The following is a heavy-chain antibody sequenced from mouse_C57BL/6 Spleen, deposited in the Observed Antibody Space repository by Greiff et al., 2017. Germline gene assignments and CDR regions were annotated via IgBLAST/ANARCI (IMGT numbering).Heavy chain of an antibody. V-gene: IGHV1-26*01. Sequence: VQLQQSGPELVKPGASVKISCKASGYTFTDYYMNWVKQSHGKSLAWIGDINPNNGGTSYNQKFKGKATLTVDKSSSTAYMELRSLTSEDSAVYYCAKPDYEGYYFDYWGQGTTLSVSS. CDR3: AKPDYEGYYFDY. CDR2: INPNNGGT. CDR1: GYTFTDYY. D-gene: IGHD2-4*01. J-gene: IGHJ2*01.